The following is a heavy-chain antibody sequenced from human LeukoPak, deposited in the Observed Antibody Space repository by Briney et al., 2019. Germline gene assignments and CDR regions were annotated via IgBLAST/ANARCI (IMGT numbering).Heavy chain of an antibody. Sequence: PGGSLRLSCAASGFTFSSYAMSCVRQAPGKGLEWVSAISGIVGSTYYADSVKGRFTISRDNSKNRLYLQMNRLRAEETAVYYCAKGLRITMIVVVITPDYWGQGTLVTVSS. CDR3: AKGLRITMIVVVITPDY. CDR2: ISGIVGST. J-gene: IGHJ4*02. CDR1: GFTFSSYA. V-gene: IGHV3-23*01. D-gene: IGHD3-22*01.